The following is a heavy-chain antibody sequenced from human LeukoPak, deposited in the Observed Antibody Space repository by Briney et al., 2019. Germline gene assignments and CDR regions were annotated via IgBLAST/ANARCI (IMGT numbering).Heavy chain of an antibody. CDR3: AKDISGGSYYFDY. D-gene: IGHD2-15*01. Sequence: PGRSLRLSCAASGFTFDDYAMHWVRQAPGKGLEWVSGISWNSGSIGYADSVKGRFTISRDNAKNSLYLQMNSLRAEDTALYYCAKDISGGSYYFDYWGQGTLVTVSS. J-gene: IGHJ4*02. CDR1: GFTFDDYA. V-gene: IGHV3-9*01. CDR2: ISWNSGSI.